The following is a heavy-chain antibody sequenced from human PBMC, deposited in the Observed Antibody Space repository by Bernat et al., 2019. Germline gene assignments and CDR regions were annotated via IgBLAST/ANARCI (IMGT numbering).Heavy chain of an antibody. CDR2: IKQDGSEK. D-gene: IGHD5-12*01. CDR3: ARGLVATFNVPFDY. J-gene: IGHJ4*02. Sequence: EVQLVESGGGLVQPGGSLRLSCVASGFTFSSYWMSWVRQAPGKGLEWVANIKQDGSEKYYVDSVKGRFTISRDNAKNSLYLQMNSLRAEDTAVYYCARGLVATFNVPFDYWGQGTLVTVSS. V-gene: IGHV3-7*01. CDR1: GFTFSSYW.